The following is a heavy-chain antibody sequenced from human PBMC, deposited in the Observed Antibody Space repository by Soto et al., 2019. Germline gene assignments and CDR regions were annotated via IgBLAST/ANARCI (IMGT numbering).Heavy chain of an antibody. D-gene: IGHD2-15*01. V-gene: IGHV3-30-3*01. CDR1: AFSFSHYA. Sequence: GGSLRLSCGASAFSFSHYAMHWVRQAPGKGLECVAVISYDGNIKRYADSVKGRFTISRDNSENTLYLQTNSLSPEDTAVYYCARAGYCSGGRCYSPYYYYYGMDVWGQGTTVTVSS. CDR2: ISYDGNIK. J-gene: IGHJ6*02. CDR3: ARAGYCSGGRCYSPYYYYYGMDV.